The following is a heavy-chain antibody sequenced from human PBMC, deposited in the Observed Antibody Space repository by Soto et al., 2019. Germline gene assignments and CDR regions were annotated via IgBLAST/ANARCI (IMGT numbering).Heavy chain of an antibody. CDR3: ARGSYYDSSGSYWAFDY. CDR1: GFPFSDYY. J-gene: IGHJ4*02. Sequence: PGGSLRLSCAASGFPFSDYYMSWIRQAPGKGLEWVSYISSSSSYTNYADSVKGRFTISRDNSKNTLYLQMNSLRAEDTAVYYCARGSYYDSSGSYWAFDYWGQGTLVTVS. CDR2: ISSSSSYT. D-gene: IGHD3-22*01. V-gene: IGHV3-11*06.